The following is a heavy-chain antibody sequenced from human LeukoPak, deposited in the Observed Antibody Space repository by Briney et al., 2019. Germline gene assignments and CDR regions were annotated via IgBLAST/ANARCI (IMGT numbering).Heavy chain of an antibody. D-gene: IGHD6-19*01. CDR2: IRYDGSNK. CDR3: ANTKYSSGWYFEY. Sequence: GXXLRLSCAASGFTFSSYGMHWVRQAPGKGLEWVAFIRYDGSNKYYADSVKGRFTISRDNSKNTLYLQMNSLRAEDTAVYYCANTKYSSGWYFEYWGQGTLVTVSS. V-gene: IGHV3-30*02. CDR1: GFTFSSYG. J-gene: IGHJ4*02.